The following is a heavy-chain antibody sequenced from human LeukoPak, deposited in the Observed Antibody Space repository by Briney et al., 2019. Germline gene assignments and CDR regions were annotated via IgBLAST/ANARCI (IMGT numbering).Heavy chain of an antibody. J-gene: IGHJ4*02. CDR3: ARRYYDSSGYYYPIDY. D-gene: IGHD3-22*01. CDR2: IYHSGST. V-gene: IGHV4-38-2*01. CDR1: GYSISSGYY. Sequence: SETLSLTCAVSGYSISSGYYWGWIRQPPGKGLEWIGSIYHSGSTYYNPSLKSRVAISVDTSKNQFSLKLSSVTAADTAVYYCARRYYDSSGYYYPIDYWGQGTLVTVSS.